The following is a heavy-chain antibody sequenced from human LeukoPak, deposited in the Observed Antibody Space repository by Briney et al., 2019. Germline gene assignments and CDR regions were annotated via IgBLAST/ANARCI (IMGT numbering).Heavy chain of an antibody. Sequence: GGSLRLSCAASGFTVSSNYMSWVRQAPGKGLEWLSVIYSGGSTYYADSVKGRFTISRDNSKNTLYLQMNSLGPEDTAVYYCARDPYSGNYGNYYYYYMDVWGKGTTVTISS. CDR2: IYSGGST. J-gene: IGHJ6*03. V-gene: IGHV3-66*01. CDR1: GFTVSSNY. D-gene: IGHD1-26*01. CDR3: ARDPYSGNYGNYYYYYMDV.